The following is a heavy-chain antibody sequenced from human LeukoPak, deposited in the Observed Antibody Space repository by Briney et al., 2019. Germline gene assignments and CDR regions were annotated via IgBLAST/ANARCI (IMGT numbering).Heavy chain of an antibody. CDR2: ISSSGSSI. Sequence: PGGSLRLSCAASGFTFSSYEMNWVRQAPGKGLEWVSYISSSGSSIYYADSVKGRFTISRDNAKNSLYLQMNSLRAEDTAVYYCARKYCSSTSCLFDRWGQGTLVTVSS. D-gene: IGHD2-2*01. CDR3: ARKYCSSTSCLFDR. J-gene: IGHJ4*02. CDR1: GFTFSSYE. V-gene: IGHV3-48*03.